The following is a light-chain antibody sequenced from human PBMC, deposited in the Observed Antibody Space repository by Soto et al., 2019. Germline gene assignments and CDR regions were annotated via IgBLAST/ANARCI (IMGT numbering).Light chain of an antibody. Sequence: EIVLIQSPGTLSLSPGERATLSCRASQSVSSYLAWYQQKPGQAPRLLIYDASTRATGISARFSGSGSGTDFTLTISSLEPEDFAVYYCQQRSNWPVTFGQGTKVDIK. V-gene: IGKV3-11*01. CDR3: QQRSNWPVT. CDR2: DAS. J-gene: IGKJ1*01. CDR1: QSVSSY.